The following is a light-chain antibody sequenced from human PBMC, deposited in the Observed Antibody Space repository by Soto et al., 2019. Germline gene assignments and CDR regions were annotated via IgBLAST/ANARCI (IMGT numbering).Light chain of an antibody. Sequence: EIVLMQSPGTLSLSPGDRAILSCRASQSVTSDYFAWFQHKPGQAPRLLIYGASNRATGIPDRFRGGGSWTDFTLAISRLEPEDFAVYFCQQYGYSQGTFGHGTRVDIK. V-gene: IGKV3-20*01. CDR1: QSVTSDY. J-gene: IGKJ5*01. CDR2: GAS. CDR3: QQYGYSQGT.